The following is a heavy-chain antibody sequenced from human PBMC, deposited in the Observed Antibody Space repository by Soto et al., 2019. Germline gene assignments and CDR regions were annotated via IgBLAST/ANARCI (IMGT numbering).Heavy chain of an antibody. Sequence: PSETLSLTCTVSGGSISSYYWNWIRQPPGKGLEWIGYIYYSGSTYYNPSLKSRVTISVDTSKNQFSLKLSSVTAADTAVYYCARVGGTTGKPFDPWGQGTLVTVS. CDR3: ARVGGTTGKPFDP. V-gene: IGHV4-59*06. CDR1: GGSISSYY. J-gene: IGHJ5*02. D-gene: IGHD1-1*01. CDR2: IYYSGST.